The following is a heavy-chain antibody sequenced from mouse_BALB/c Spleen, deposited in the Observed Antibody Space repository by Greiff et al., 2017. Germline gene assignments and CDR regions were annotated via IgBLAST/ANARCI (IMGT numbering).Heavy chain of an antibody. CDR3: ARTRYDYFDY. J-gene: IGHJ2*01. Sequence: EVMLVESGGGLVKPGGSLKLSCAASGFTFSSYAMSWVRQTPEKRLEWVASISSGGSTYYPDSVKGRFTISRDNARNILYLQMSSLRSEDTAMYYCARTRYDYFDYWGQGTTLTVSS. V-gene: IGHV5-6-5*01. CDR2: ISSGGST. D-gene: IGHD2-14*01. CDR1: GFTFSSYA.